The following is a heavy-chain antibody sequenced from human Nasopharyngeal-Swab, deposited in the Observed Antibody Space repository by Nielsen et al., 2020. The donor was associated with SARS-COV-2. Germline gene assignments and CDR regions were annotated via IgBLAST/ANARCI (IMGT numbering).Heavy chain of an antibody. V-gene: IGHV4-59*01. J-gene: IGHJ4*02. Sequence: SETLSLTCTVSGGSISSYYWTWIRQPPGKGLEWIGYIYYSGSTNYNPSLKSRVTISVDTSKNQFSLRLSSLTAADTAVYYCARGNYYDSSGYSYYFDYWGQGTLVTVSS. CDR1: GGSISSYY. CDR2: IYYSGST. CDR3: ARGNYYDSSGYSYYFDY. D-gene: IGHD3-22*01.